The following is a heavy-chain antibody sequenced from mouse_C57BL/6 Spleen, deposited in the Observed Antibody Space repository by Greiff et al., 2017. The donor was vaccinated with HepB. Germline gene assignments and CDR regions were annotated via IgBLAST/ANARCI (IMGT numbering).Heavy chain of an antibody. CDR2: ISYSGST. D-gene: IGHD2-4*01. CDR3: ARGGLRGFAY. CDR1: GYSITSGYD. J-gene: IGHJ3*01. V-gene: IGHV3-1*01. Sequence: EVMLVESGPGMVKPSQSLSLTCTVTGYSITSGYDWHWIRHFPGNKLEWMGYISYSGSTNYNPSLKSRISITHDTSKNHFFLKLNSVTTEDTATYYCARGGLRGFAYWGQGTLVTVSA.